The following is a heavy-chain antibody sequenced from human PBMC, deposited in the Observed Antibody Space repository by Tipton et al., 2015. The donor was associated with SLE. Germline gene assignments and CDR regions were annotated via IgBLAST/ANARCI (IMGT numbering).Heavy chain of an antibody. Sequence: SLRLSCAGSGFIFSSHGMSWVRQAPGKGLEWISLLYSGGRTSYADSVKGRFTVSGDKSKNTVFLQMSNLRPEDTAVYYCAKDGGSNWNYRAFDIWGHGTMVTVSS. CDR2: LYSGGRT. CDR3: AKDGGSNWNYRAFDI. CDR1: GFIFSSHG. D-gene: IGHD1-7*01. J-gene: IGHJ3*02. V-gene: IGHV3-23*03.